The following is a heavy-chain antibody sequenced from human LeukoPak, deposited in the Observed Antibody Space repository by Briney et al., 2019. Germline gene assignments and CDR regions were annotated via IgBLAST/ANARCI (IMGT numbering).Heavy chain of an antibody. J-gene: IGHJ4*02. CDR3: AKDSRLLRYFDWLFKALDY. D-gene: IGHD3-9*01. CDR2: ISYDGSNK. CDR1: GFTFSSYG. Sequence: PGRSLRLSCAASGFTFSSYGMHWVRQAPGKGLEWVAVISYDGSNKYYADSVKGRFTISRDNSKNTPYLQMNSLRAEDTAVYYCAKDSRLLRYFDWLFKALDYWGQGTLVTVSS. V-gene: IGHV3-30*18.